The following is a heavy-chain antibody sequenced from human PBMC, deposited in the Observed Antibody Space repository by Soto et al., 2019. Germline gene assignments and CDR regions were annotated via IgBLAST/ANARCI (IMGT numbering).Heavy chain of an antibody. Sequence: GAEVKKPGESLKISCKASGYSFTTYWLGWVRQMPGKGLEWMGIIYPSDSDTRYSPSFQGQVTISADKSISTTHLQWRSLKASDTAMYYCARHEYNSGWRYFDYWGQGTLVTVSS. D-gene: IGHD6-19*01. CDR2: IYPSDSDT. CDR1: GYSFTTYW. J-gene: IGHJ4*02. V-gene: IGHV5-51*01. CDR3: ARHEYNSGWRYFDY.